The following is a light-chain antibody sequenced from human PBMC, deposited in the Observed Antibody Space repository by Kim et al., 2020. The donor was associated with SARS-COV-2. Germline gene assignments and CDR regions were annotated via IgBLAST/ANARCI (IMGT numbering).Light chain of an antibody. Sequence: SSELTQDPAVSVALGQTVRITCQGDSLRIYYASWYHQKPGQAPVLVIYGKNNRPSGIPDRFSGSSSGNTASLTITGAQADDESDYYCKSRDSSGNVVFGGGTQLTVL. CDR3: KSRDSSGNVV. V-gene: IGLV3-19*01. CDR1: SLRIYY. CDR2: GKN. J-gene: IGLJ2*01.